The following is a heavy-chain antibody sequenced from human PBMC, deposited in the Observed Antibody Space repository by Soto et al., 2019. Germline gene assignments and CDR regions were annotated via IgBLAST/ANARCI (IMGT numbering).Heavy chain of an antibody. Sequence: ASVKVSFKASGYTFTSYGISWVRQAPGQGLEWMGWISAYNGNTNYAQKLQGRVTMTTDTSTSTAYMELRSLRSDDTAVYYCARDAPLEYSSSSVYYYYGMDVWRQGTTVTVSS. CDR3: ARDAPLEYSSSSVYYYYGMDV. CDR2: ISAYNGNT. D-gene: IGHD6-6*01. V-gene: IGHV1-18*04. J-gene: IGHJ6*02. CDR1: GYTFTSYG.